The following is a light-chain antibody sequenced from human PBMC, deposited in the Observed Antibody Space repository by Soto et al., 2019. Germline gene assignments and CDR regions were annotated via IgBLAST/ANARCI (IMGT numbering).Light chain of an antibody. CDR1: SRDVGAYTY. CDR2: DVS. V-gene: IGLV2-11*01. Sequence: QSALTQPRSVSGSPGQSVTISCTGTSRDVGAYTYVSWYQQHPGKAPKFMIYDVSKRPSGVPDRFSGSKSGNTASLTISGLQAEDEADYYCCSYAATNTWVFGGGTKLTVL. J-gene: IGLJ3*02. CDR3: CSYAATNTWV.